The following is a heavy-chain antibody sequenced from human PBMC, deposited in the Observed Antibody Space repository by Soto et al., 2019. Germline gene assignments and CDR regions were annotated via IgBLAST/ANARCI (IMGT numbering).Heavy chain of an antibody. J-gene: IGHJ4*02. CDR3: ARLTQGYCSGGSCASTTRTLDY. Sequence: QVQLQESGPGLVKPSQTLSLTCTVSGGSISSGGYYWSWIRQHPGKGLEWIGYIYYSGTTYYNPSLKRRVIISVDTSKNQFSLKLSSVTAADTAVYYCARLTQGYCSGGSCASTTRTLDYWGQGTLVTVSS. CDR2: IYYSGTT. D-gene: IGHD2-15*01. CDR1: GGSISSGGYY. V-gene: IGHV4-31*03.